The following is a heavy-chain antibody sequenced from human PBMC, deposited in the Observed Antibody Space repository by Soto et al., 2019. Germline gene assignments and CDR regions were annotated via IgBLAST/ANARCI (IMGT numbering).Heavy chain of an antibody. J-gene: IGHJ5*02. CDR2: IRSKAYGGTT. Sequence: GGSLRLSCTASGFTFGDYAMSWFRQAPGKGLEWVGFIRSKAYGGTTEYAASVKGRFTISRDDSKSIAYLQMNSLKTEDTAVYYCTTVWFGELVYNWFDPWGQGTLVTVSS. CDR3: TTVWFGELVYNWFDP. D-gene: IGHD3-10*01. V-gene: IGHV3-49*03. CDR1: GFTFGDYA.